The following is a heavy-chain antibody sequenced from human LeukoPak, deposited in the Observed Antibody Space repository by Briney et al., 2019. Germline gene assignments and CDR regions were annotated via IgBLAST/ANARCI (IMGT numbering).Heavy chain of an antibody. D-gene: IGHD4-17*01. Sequence: GGSLRLSCAASGFTFSSYGMSWVRQAPGKGLGWVSAISGSGGSTYYADSVKGRFTISRDNSKNTLYLQMNSLRAEDTAVYYCADLASHYGVTTKGYWGQGTLVTVSS. CDR2: ISGSGGST. CDR3: ADLASHYGVTTKGY. J-gene: IGHJ4*02. V-gene: IGHV3-23*01. CDR1: GFTFSSYG.